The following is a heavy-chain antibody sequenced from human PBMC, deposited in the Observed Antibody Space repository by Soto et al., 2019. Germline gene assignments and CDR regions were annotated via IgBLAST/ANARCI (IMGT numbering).Heavy chain of an antibody. V-gene: IGHV1-3*01. J-gene: IGHJ6*02. Sequence: ASVKVSCKASGYTFTSYAMHWVRQAPGQRLEWMGWINAGNGSTKYSQKFQGRVTITRDTSASTAYMELSSLRSEDTAVYYCARKGIAVAGRGGYYGMDVWGQGTTVTVSS. CDR1: GYTFTSYA. D-gene: IGHD6-19*01. CDR3: ARKGIAVAGRGGYYGMDV. CDR2: INAGNGST.